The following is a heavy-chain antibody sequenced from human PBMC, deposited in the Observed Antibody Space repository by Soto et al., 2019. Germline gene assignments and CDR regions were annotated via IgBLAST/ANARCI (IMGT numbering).Heavy chain of an antibody. CDR2: INPNSGGT. D-gene: IGHD6-13*01. J-gene: IGHJ5*02. CDR1: GYPFTGYY. V-gene: IGHV1-2*02. Sequence: XSVKVACKASGYPFTGYYMHWVRQAPGQGLEWMGWINPNSGGTNYAQKFQCRVTMTRDTSISTAYMELSRLRSDDTAVYYCARGLLDSSSPEPNWFDPWGQGTLVTVSS. CDR3: ARGLLDSSSPEPNWFDP.